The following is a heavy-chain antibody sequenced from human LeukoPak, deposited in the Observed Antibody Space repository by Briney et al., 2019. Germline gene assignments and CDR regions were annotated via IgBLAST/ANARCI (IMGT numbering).Heavy chain of an antibody. V-gene: IGHV4-38-2*02. J-gene: IGHJ3*02. CDR3: ATVPGIVGAPGAFDI. CDR2: IYHSGST. CDR1: GYSISSGYY. Sequence: PSETLSLTCTVSGYSISSGYYWGWIRQPPGKGLEWIGSIYHSGSTYYNPSLKSRVTISVDTSKNQFSLKLSSVTAADTAVYYCATVPGIVGAPGAFDIWGQGTVVTVSS. D-gene: IGHD1-26*01.